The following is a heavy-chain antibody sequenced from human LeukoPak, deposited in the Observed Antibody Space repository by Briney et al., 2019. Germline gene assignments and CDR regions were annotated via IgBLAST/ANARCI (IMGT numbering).Heavy chain of an antibody. CDR1: GYTFTDYY. D-gene: IGHD5-12*01. V-gene: IGHV1-2*02. CDR3: ARGKEGYRNWFDP. CDR2: INPNSGGK. Sequence: ASVKVSCKASGYTFTDYYMHWQRQAPGQGLEWLGLINPNSGGKNYAKKFEGKVAITRDTSISTAYKELSRLRSDHTAVYYCARGKEGYRNWFDPWGQGTLVTVSS. J-gene: IGHJ5*02.